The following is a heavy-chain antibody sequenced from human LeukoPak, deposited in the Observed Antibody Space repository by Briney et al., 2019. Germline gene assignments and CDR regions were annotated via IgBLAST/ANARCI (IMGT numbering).Heavy chain of an antibody. J-gene: IGHJ4*02. V-gene: IGHV4-39*01. D-gene: IGHD6-13*01. CDR1: GGSISSSSYY. CDR2: IYYSGST. Sequence: SVTLSLTCTVSGGSISSSSYYWGWIRQPPGKGLEWIGSIYYSGSTYYNPSLKSQVTISVDTSKNQFSLKLSSVTAADTAVYYCARFGEIAAAGIYFDYWGQGTLVTVSS. CDR3: ARFGEIAAAGIYFDY.